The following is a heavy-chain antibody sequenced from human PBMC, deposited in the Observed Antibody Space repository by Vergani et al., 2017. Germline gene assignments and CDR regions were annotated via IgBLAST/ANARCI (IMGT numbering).Heavy chain of an antibody. J-gene: IGHJ6*02. CDR1: GGTFSSYA. CDR3: ARQVITMVRGARVFYYYGMDV. V-gene: IGHV1-69*12. Sequence: QVQLVQSGAEVKNPGSSVKVSCKASGGTFSSYAISWVRQAPGQGLEWMGGIIPIFGTANYAQKCQGRVTITADESTSTAYMELSSLRSEDTAVYYCARQVITMVRGARVFYYYGMDVWGQGTTVTVSS. CDR2: IIPIFGTA. D-gene: IGHD3-10*01.